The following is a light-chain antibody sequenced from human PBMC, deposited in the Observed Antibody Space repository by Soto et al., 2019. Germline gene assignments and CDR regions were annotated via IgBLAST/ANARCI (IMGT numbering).Light chain of an antibody. J-gene: IGLJ1*01. CDR3: TSYTRTSSTTYV. CDR1: SSDVGGYNY. CDR2: DVS. V-gene: IGLV2-14*01. Sequence: QSVLTQPASVSRSPGQSITISCTGTSSDVGGYNYVSWYQQHPGKAPKLMIYDVSNRPSGVSNRFSGSKSGNTASLTISGLQAEDEADYYCTSYTRTSSTTYVVGTGTKVTVL.